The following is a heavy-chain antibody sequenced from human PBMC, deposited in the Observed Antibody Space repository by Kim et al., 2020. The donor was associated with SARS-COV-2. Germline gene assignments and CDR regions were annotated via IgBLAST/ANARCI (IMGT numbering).Heavy chain of an antibody. CDR2: INSDGSST. CDR1: GFTFSSYW. CDR3: ASLAPGYFDWLAYYYYGMDV. Sequence: GGSLRLSCAASGFTFSSYWMHWVRQAPGKGLVWVSRINSDGSSTSYADSVKGRFTISRDNAKNTLYLQMNSLRAEDTAVYYCASLAPGYFDWLAYYYYGMDVWGQGTTVTVSS. V-gene: IGHV3-74*01. D-gene: IGHD3-9*01. J-gene: IGHJ6*02.